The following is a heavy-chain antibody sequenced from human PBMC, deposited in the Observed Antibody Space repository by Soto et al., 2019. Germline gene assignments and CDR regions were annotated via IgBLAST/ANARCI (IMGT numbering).Heavy chain of an antibody. V-gene: IGHV4-34*01. D-gene: IGHD6-6*01. Sequence: SETLSLTCAVYGGSFSGYYWSWIRQPPGKGLEWIGEINHSGSTNYNPSLKSRVTISVDTSKNQFSLKLSSVTAADTAVYYCARSGRYSSSSVGYWGQGNLVTVSS. CDR2: INHSGST. CDR1: GGSFSGYY. J-gene: IGHJ4*02. CDR3: ARSGRYSSSSVGY.